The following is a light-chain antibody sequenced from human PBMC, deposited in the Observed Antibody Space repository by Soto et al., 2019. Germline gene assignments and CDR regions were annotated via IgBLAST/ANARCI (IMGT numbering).Light chain of an antibody. CDR3: QQSYTTPRT. J-gene: IGKJ1*01. Sequence: DIVITQSPSSLSASLLDRVTITCRASQGISTYLNWYQQKPGKAPRLLINAASNLQSGVPSRFRGSGSETDFTLTITSLQPEDFATYYCQQSYTTPRTFGQGTKVDIK. V-gene: IGKV1-39*01. CDR1: QGISTY. CDR2: AAS.